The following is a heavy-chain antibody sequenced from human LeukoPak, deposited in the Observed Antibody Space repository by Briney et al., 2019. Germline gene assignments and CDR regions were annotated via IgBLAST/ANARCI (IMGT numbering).Heavy chain of an antibody. Sequence: PSETLSLTCAVYGGSFSGYYWSWIRQPPGKGLEWIGEINHSGSTNYNPSLKSRVTISADTSKNQFSLKLSSVTAADTAVYYCARSLSGVAGTFWDYWGQGTLVTVSS. D-gene: IGHD6-19*01. CDR3: ARSLSGVAGTFWDY. CDR2: INHSGST. V-gene: IGHV4-34*01. J-gene: IGHJ4*02. CDR1: GGSFSGYY.